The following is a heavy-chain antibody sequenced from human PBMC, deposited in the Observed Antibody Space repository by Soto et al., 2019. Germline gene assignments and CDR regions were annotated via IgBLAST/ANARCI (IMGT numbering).Heavy chain of an antibody. CDR3: ARGFVGDKWDPNGY. CDR1: GFTFSSYA. D-gene: IGHD1-26*01. J-gene: IGHJ4*02. CDR2: ISYDGSNK. V-gene: IGHV3-30-3*01. Sequence: QVQLVESGGGVVQPGRSLRLSCAASGFTFSSYAMHWVRQAPGKGLEWVAVISYDGSNKYYADSVKGRFTISRDNSKNTLYLQMNRLRAEDTAVYYCARGFVGDKWDPNGYWGQGTLVTVSS.